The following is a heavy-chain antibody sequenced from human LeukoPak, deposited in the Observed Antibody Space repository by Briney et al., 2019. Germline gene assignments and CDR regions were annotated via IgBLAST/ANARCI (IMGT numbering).Heavy chain of an antibody. Sequence: ASVKVSCKASGYTFTSYGICWVRQAPGQGLEWMGWISAYNGNTNYAQKLQGRVTMTTDTSTSTAYMELRSLRSDDTAVYYCARDPGYSGYDSFDYWGQGTLVTVSS. D-gene: IGHD5-12*01. CDR2: ISAYNGNT. J-gene: IGHJ4*02. V-gene: IGHV1-18*04. CDR1: GYTFTSYG. CDR3: ARDPGYSGYDSFDY.